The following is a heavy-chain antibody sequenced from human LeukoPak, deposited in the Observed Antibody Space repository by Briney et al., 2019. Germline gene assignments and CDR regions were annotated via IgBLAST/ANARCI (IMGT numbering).Heavy chain of an antibody. V-gene: IGHV3-48*03. CDR1: GFTFSSYE. CDR3: ARYRDYGSYYFDY. CDR2: ISGSGSAI. D-gene: IGHD4-17*01. J-gene: IGHJ4*02. Sequence: GGSLRLSCAASGFTFSSYEMNWVRQAPGKGLEWVSYISGSGSAIYYADSVKGRFTISRDNSKNTLYLQMNSLRAEDTALYYCARYRDYGSYYFDYWGQGTLVTVSS.